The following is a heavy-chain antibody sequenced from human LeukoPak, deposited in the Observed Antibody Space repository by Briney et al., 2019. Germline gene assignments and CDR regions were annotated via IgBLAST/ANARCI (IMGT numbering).Heavy chain of an antibody. D-gene: IGHD1-26*01. CDR2: INPNRGGT. Sequence: GASVKVSCKASGYTFTGYYMHWVRQAPGQGLEWMGWINPNRGGTDYAQKFQGRVTMNRDTSISTAYMELSRLRSDDTAVYYCARLSGSYYFDYWGQGTLVTVSS. V-gene: IGHV1-2*02. CDR1: GYTFTGYY. CDR3: ARLSGSYYFDY. J-gene: IGHJ4*02.